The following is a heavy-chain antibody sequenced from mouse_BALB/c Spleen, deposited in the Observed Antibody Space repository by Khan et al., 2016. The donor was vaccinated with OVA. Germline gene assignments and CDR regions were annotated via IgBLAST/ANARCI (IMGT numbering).Heavy chain of an antibody. CDR3: ARLLINIDY. CDR2: INPSNGRT. CDR1: GYTLTSYW. V-gene: IGHV1S81*02. J-gene: IGHJ2*01. Sequence: VQLQESGAELVNPGASVNLSCKACGYTLTSYWMHWVKQRPGQGLEWIGEINPSNGRTNYNEKFKSKATLTVDKSSSTAYMQLSSPTSEDSAVYYCARLLINIDYWGQGTTLTVSS. D-gene: IGHD2-1*01.